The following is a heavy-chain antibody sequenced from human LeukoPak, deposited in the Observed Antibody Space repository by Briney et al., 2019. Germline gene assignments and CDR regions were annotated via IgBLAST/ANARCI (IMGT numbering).Heavy chain of an antibody. CDR1: GFTFTNYW. CDR3: AKDRTVGASYWYFDL. Sequence: GGSLRLSCAASGFTFTNYWMHWVRQAPGMGLVWVSRLPPDELGIIYADSVKGRFTVSRDSSKNTLFLHMNTLRAEDTAIYYCAKDRTVGASYWYFDLWGRGTLVTVSS. D-gene: IGHD1-26*01. V-gene: IGHV3-74*01. CDR2: LPPDELGI. J-gene: IGHJ2*01.